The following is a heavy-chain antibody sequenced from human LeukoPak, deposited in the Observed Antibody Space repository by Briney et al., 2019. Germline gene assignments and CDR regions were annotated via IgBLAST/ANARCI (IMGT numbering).Heavy chain of an antibody. CDR1: GGSISSSNW. CDR3: ARVGDGSIVVVPAAQYYFDY. J-gene: IGHJ4*02. CDR2: IYHSGST. V-gene: IGHV4-4*03. D-gene: IGHD2-2*01. Sequence: PGTLSLTCAVSGGSISSSNWWSWVRQPPGKGLEWIGEIYHSGSTNCNPSLKSRVTISVDKSKNQFSLKLSSVTAADTAVYYCARVGDGSIVVVPAAQYYFDYWGQGTLVTVSS.